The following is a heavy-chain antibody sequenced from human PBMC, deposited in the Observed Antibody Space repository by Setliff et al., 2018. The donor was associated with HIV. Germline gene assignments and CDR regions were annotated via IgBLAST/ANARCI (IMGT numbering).Heavy chain of an antibody. CDR3: ARQAIFGYYDSSGYLDY. Sequence: SETLSLTCSVSGDSISSSSYYWGWIRQPPGNGLEWIGSIYHTGSTYYKPSLKSRVTISVDTSKNQFSLRLSSVAAGDTAVYYCARQAIFGYYDSSGYLDYWGQGTLVTVSS. V-gene: IGHV4-39*01. CDR1: GDSISSSSYY. D-gene: IGHD3-22*01. CDR2: IYHTGST. J-gene: IGHJ4*02.